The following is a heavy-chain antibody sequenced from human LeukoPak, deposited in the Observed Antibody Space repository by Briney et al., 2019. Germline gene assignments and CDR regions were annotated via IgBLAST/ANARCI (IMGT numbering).Heavy chain of an antibody. CDR3: ARGLYDCSSTSCYFGFDP. J-gene: IGHJ5*02. D-gene: IGHD2-2*01. V-gene: IGHV3-48*01. CDR1: GFTFSTYS. CDR2: ISSNSSTI. Sequence: GVSLRLSCAASGFTFSTYSMNWVRQAPGKGLEWISYISSNSSTIYYADSVKGRFTISRDNAKNSLYLQMNSLRAEDTAVYYCARGLYDCSSTSCYFGFDPWGQGTLVTVSS.